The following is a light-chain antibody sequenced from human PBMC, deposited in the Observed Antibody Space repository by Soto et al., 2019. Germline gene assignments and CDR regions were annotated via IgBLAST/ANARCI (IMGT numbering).Light chain of an antibody. CDR2: GAS. CDR1: QSVSSN. CDR3: QQYNNWWT. Sequence: EIVMTQSPATLSVSPGERATLSCRARQSVSSNLAWYQQKPGQAPRLLIYGASTRATGIPARFSGSGSGTEFTLTISSLQSEDFAVYYGQQYNNWWTFGQGTKVEIK. V-gene: IGKV3-15*01. J-gene: IGKJ1*01.